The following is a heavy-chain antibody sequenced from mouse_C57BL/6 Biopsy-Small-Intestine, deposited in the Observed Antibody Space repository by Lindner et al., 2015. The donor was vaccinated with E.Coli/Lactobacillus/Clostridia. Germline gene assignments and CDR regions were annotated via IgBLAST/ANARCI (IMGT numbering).Heavy chain of an antibody. Sequence: VQLQESGAELVKPGASVKISCKASGYAFSSYWMNWVKQRPGKGLEWIGQIYPGDGDTNYNGKFKGKATLTADKSSSTAYMQLSSLTSEDSAVYFCARCYGSKGDYFDYWGQGTTLTVSS. V-gene: IGHV1-80*01. CDR1: GYAFSSYW. CDR3: ARCYGSKGDYFDY. CDR2: IYPGDGDT. J-gene: IGHJ2*01. D-gene: IGHD1-1*01.